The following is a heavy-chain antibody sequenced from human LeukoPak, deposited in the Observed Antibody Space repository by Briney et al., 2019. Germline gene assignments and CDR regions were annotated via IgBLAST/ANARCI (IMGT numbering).Heavy chain of an antibody. CDR3: ARAQAQAYGSGSYYIPVISGSDY. CDR2: INPSGGST. J-gene: IGHJ4*02. D-gene: IGHD3-10*01. Sequence: GASVKVSCKASGYTFTRYYIHWVRQAPGQGLEWMGLINPSGGSTNYAQKFQGRVTMTRDTSTSTVYMELSSLRSEDTAVYYCARAQAQAYGSGSYYIPVISGSDYWGQGTLVTVSS. V-gene: IGHV1-46*01. CDR1: GYTFTRYY.